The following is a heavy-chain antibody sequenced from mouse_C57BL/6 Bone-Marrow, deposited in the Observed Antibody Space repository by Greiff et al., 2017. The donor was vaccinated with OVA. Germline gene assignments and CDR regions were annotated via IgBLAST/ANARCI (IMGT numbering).Heavy chain of an antibody. CDR2: IYPGDGDT. CDR1: GYAFSSSW. D-gene: IGHD1-1*01. Sequence: QVQLKESGPELVKPGASVKISCKASGYAFSSSWMNWVKQRPGKGLEWIGRIYPGDGDTNYNGKFKGKATLTADKSSSTAYMQLSSLTSEDSAVYFCARRGSSPYYAMDYWGQGTSVTVSS. J-gene: IGHJ4*01. CDR3: ARRGSSPYYAMDY. V-gene: IGHV1-82*01.